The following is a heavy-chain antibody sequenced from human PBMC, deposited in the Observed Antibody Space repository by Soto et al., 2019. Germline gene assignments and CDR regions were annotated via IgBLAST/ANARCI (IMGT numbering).Heavy chain of an antibody. CDR1: GFTFDDYA. Sequence: GGSLRLSCAASGFTFDDYAMHWVRQAPGKGLEWVSGISWNSGSIGYADSVKGRFTISRDNAKNSLYLQMNSLRAEDTALYYCAKASGWALYYGMDVWGQGTTVTVSS. CDR3: AKASGWALYYGMDV. CDR2: ISWNSGSI. V-gene: IGHV3-9*01. J-gene: IGHJ6*02. D-gene: IGHD6-19*01.